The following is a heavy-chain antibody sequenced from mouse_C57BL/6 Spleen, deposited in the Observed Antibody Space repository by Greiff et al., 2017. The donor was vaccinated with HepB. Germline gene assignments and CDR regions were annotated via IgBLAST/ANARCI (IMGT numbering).Heavy chain of an antibody. V-gene: IGHV1-69*01. CDR2: IDPSDSYT. CDR3: ARSEYYYGSSYRYFDV. CDR1: GYTFTSYW. Sequence: QVQLQQSGAELVMPGASVKLSCKASGYTFTSYWMHWVKQRPGQGLEWIGEIDPSDSYTNYNQKFKGKSTLTVDKSSSTAYMQLSSLTSEDSAVYYCARSEYYYGSSYRYFDVWGTGTTVTVSS. J-gene: IGHJ1*03. D-gene: IGHD1-1*01.